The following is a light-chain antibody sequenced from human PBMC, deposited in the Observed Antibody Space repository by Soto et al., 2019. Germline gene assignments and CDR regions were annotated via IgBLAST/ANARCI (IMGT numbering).Light chain of an antibody. Sequence: EIVLTQSPATLSLSPGERATLSCRASQSVSSYLAWYQQKPGQAPRLLIYDASNRATGIPARFSGSGSGTDFTLTSSSLEPEDFAVYYCQQRSNWLTFGGGPKVEIK. CDR2: DAS. CDR3: QQRSNWLT. J-gene: IGKJ4*01. V-gene: IGKV3-11*01. CDR1: QSVSSY.